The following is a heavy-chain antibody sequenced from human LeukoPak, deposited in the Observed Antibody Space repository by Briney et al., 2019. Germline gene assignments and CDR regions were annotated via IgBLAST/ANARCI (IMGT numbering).Heavy chain of an antibody. CDR1: GFTFRTYA. D-gene: IGHD6-13*01. CDR3: ATWAGTATGFSGPFDY. CDR2: ISSGSTAM. J-gene: IGHJ4*02. Sequence: GGSLRLSCAASGFTFRTYAMHWVRQAPGKGLEWISYISSGSTAMYYADSVKGRFTISRDNARNSLYLQMNSLRGDDTAVYYCATWAGTATGFSGPFDYWSQGTPVTVSS. V-gene: IGHV3-48*01.